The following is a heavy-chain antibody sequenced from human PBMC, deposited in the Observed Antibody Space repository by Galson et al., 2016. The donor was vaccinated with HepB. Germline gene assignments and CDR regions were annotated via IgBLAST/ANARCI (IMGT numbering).Heavy chain of an antibody. CDR1: GGSISSSSIYY. CDR3: ARHDRGIAAAFDH. D-gene: IGHD6-25*01. Sequence: ETLSLTCTVSGGSISSSSIYYWGWIRQPPGKGLEWIGSIYNTESTYYNPSLKSRVTMSVDTSKNQFSLKLSSVTAADTAVYYCARHDRGIAAAFDHWGQGTLVTVSS. CDR2: IYNTEST. V-gene: IGHV4-39*01. J-gene: IGHJ4*02.